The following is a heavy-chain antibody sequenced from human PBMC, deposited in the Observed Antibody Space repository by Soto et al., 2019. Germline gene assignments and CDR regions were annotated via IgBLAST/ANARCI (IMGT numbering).Heavy chain of an antibody. D-gene: IGHD3-22*01. CDR1: GDNFTTYA. CDR3: ARVSLDSSAYNWFDP. J-gene: IGHJ5*02. Sequence: XSVKVSCKASGDNFTTYAMHWVRQAPGQRLEWMGWINAGHGNTKYSQKFQGRVTITRDTSASTAYMELSSQRSEDTAVYYCARVSLDSSAYNWFDPWGQGNLVTVSS. V-gene: IGHV1-3*01. CDR2: INAGHGNT.